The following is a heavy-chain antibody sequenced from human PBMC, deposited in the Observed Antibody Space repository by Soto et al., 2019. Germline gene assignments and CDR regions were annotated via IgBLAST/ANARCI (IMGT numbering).Heavy chain of an antibody. CDR3: ARGIVGVTALDY. Sequence: QVQLVQSGAEEKKPGASVKVSCKASGYTFTSYAMHWVRQAPGQRLEWMGWINAGNGNTKYSQKFQGRVTITRDTSANTAYMELSSLRSEDTAVYFCARGIVGVTALDYWGQGTLVTVSS. V-gene: IGHV1-3*05. D-gene: IGHD2-21*02. CDR1: GYTFTSYA. J-gene: IGHJ4*02. CDR2: INAGNGNT.